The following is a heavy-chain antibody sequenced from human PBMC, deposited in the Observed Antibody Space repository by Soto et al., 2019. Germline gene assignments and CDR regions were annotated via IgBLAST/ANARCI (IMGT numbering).Heavy chain of an antibody. CDR2: INAGNGNT. CDR1: GYTFTSYA. D-gene: IGHD3-22*01. J-gene: IGHJ4*02. V-gene: IGHV1-3*01. Sequence: QVQLVQSGAEVKKPGASVKVSCKASGYTFTSYAMHWARQAPGQRLEWMGWINAGNGNTKYSQKFQGRVTITRDTSASTAYMELSSLRSEDTAVYYCARSIVVVTSFDYWGQGTLVTVSS. CDR3: ARSIVVVTSFDY.